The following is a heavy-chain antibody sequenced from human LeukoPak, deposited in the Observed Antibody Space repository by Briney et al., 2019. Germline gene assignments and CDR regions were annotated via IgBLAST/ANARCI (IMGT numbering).Heavy chain of an antibody. CDR3: ARGVSMGRGGITSRPPHYFDY. Sequence: ASVKVSCKASGYIFTTYYMHWVRQAPGQGLEWMGKINPSGGLTWYSQKFEDRVTMTRDTSTSTVYMELSSLRSDDTAVYYCARGVSMGRGGITSRPPHYFDYWGQGTLVTVSS. V-gene: IGHV1-46*01. D-gene: IGHD3-10*01. J-gene: IGHJ4*02. CDR2: INPSGGLT. CDR1: GYIFTTYY.